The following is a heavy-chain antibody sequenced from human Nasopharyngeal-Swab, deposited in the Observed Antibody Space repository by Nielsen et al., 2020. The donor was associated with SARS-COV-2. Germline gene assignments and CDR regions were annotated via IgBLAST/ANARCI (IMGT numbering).Heavy chain of an antibody. D-gene: IGHD1-26*01. CDR1: GFTFSSYG. CDR3: ARGANWFDP. J-gene: IGHJ5*02. Sequence: GESLKISCAASGFTFSSYGMHWVRQAPGKGLEWVAVIWYDGSNKYYADSVKGRFTISRDNSKNTLYLQMNSLRAEGTAVYYCARGANWFDPWGQGTLVTVSS. CDR2: IWYDGSNK. V-gene: IGHV3-33*01.